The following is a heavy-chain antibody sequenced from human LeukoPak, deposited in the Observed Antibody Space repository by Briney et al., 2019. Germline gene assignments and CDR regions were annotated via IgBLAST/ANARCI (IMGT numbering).Heavy chain of an antibody. V-gene: IGHV4-39*01. D-gene: IGHD4-17*01. CDR3: ARTYGDYDDAFDV. Sequence: PSETLSLTCTVSGGSISSSTYYRGWIRQPPGKGLEWIGSIYYSGSTYNNPSLKSRVTIFVDTSKNQFSLKLSSVTATDTAVYYCARTYGDYDDAFDVWGQGTMVTVSS. CDR1: GGSISSSTYY. CDR2: IYYSGST. J-gene: IGHJ3*01.